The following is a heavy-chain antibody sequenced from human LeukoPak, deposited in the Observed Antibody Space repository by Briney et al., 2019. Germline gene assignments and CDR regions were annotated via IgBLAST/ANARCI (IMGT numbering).Heavy chain of an antibody. Sequence: ASVKVSCKASGYTFTGYYIHWVRQAPGQGLEWMGWIDPNTGGTHYAQKFQGRVTMTRDTSISTAYMELSRLRSDDTAVYYCALLIAAAGTGRDYWGQGTLVTVSS. CDR3: ALLIAAAGTGRDY. CDR1: GYTFTGYY. J-gene: IGHJ4*02. V-gene: IGHV1-2*02. D-gene: IGHD6-13*01. CDR2: IDPNTGGT.